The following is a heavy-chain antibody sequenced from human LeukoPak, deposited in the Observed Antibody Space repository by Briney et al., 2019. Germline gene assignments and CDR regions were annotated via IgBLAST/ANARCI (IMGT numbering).Heavy chain of an antibody. J-gene: IGHJ5*02. V-gene: IGHV3-23*01. Sequence: GGSLRLSCAASGFTFSNYAVSWVRQAPGKGLEWGSGISGSGAKTYYADSVKGRFTISRDNSRNTLYIQMNSLRVEDTAVYYCSKDPVPHGNGLYWFDPWGQGTLVTVSS. CDR1: GFTFSNYA. CDR2: ISGSGAKT. CDR3: SKDPVPHGNGLYWFDP. D-gene: IGHD1-14*01.